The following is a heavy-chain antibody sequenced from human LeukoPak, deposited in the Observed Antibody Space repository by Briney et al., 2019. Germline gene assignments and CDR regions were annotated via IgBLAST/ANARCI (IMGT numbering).Heavy chain of an antibody. V-gene: IGHV4-34*01. Sequence: SETLSLTCAVYGGSFSGYYWSWIRQPPGKGLEWIGEINHSGSTNYNPSLKSRVTISVDTSKNQFSLKLSSVTAADTAVYYCASEDYGDRLALDYWGQGTLVTVSS. CDR1: GGSFSGYY. CDR2: INHSGST. J-gene: IGHJ4*02. D-gene: IGHD4-17*01. CDR3: ASEDYGDRLALDY.